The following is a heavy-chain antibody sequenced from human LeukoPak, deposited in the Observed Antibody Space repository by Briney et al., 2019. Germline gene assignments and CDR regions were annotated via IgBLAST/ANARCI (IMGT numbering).Heavy chain of an antibody. CDR2: IYYSGST. CDR3: ARLDYYYDSSGKARRAFDI. V-gene: IGHV4-59*12. CDR1: GGSISSYY. D-gene: IGHD3-22*01. J-gene: IGHJ3*02. Sequence: SETLSLTCTVSGGSISSYYWSWIRQPPGKGLEWIGYIYYSGSTYYNPSLKSRVTISVDTSKNQFSLKLSSVTAADTAVYYCARLDYYYDSSGKARRAFDIWGQGTMVTVSS.